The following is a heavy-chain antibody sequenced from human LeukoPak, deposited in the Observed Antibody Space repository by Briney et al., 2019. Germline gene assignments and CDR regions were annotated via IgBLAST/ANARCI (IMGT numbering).Heavy chain of an antibody. J-gene: IGHJ3*02. D-gene: IGHD3-9*01. CDR1: GYTFTSYY. CDR3: AGEGYYDILTGSTDAFDI. Sequence: GASVKVSCKASGYTFTSYYIHWVRQAPGEGLEWMGIINPSGGSTSYAQKFQGRVTMTRNTSISTAYMELSRLRSDDTAVYYCAGEGYYDILTGSTDAFDIWGQGTMVTVSS. V-gene: IGHV1-46*01. CDR2: INPSGGST.